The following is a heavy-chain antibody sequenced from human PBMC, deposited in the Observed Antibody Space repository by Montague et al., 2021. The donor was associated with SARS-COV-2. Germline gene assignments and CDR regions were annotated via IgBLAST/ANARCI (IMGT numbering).Heavy chain of an antibody. Sequence: SLRLSCAASGFTFSNYWMSWVRQAPGKGLEWVANINQDGSEKYSVDSVKGRSTISRDNAKNSLSLQMNNLRAEDTAVYYSARGGMCSSISCYTDYYFDYWGQGTLVTVSS. CDR2: INQDGSEK. J-gene: IGHJ4*02. D-gene: IGHD2-2*02. V-gene: IGHV3-7*02. CDR1: GFTFSNYW. CDR3: ARGGMCSSISCYTDYYFDY.